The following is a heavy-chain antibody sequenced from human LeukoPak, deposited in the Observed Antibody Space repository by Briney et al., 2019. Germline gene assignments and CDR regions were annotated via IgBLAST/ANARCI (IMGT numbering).Heavy chain of an antibody. Sequence: GASVKVSCKASGGTFSSYVISWVRQAPGQGLEWMGRIIPILGIANYAQKFQGGVTITADKSTSTAYMELSSLRSEDTAVYYCAILQIAAAGTGPNWFDPWGQGTLVTVSS. J-gene: IGHJ5*02. CDR3: AILQIAAAGTGPNWFDP. CDR2: IIPILGIA. CDR1: GGTFSSYV. D-gene: IGHD6-13*01. V-gene: IGHV1-69*04.